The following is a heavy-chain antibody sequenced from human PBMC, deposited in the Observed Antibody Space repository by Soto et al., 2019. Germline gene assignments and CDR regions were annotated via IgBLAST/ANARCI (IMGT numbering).Heavy chain of an antibody. Sequence: QVQLVQSGAEVKKPGSSVKVSCKASGDTLSTHGISWVRQAPGQGLELMGGTIPIIGTTDYAEKFQGRVTITADESTTTSYMELSSLRPDDQAVYYCAAGDSSYTGDHWGQGTLGNVSS. CDR2: TIPIIGTT. J-gene: IGHJ4*02. CDR1: GDTLSTHG. D-gene: IGHD3-16*02. V-gene: IGHV1-69*01. CDR3: AAGDSSYTGDH.